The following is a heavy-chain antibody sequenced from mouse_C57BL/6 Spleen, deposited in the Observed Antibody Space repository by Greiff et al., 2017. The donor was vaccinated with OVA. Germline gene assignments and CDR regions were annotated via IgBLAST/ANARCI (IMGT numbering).Heavy chain of an antibody. CDR2: ISYDGSN. D-gene: IGHD2-3*01. Sequence: EVKLMESGPGLVKPSQSLSLTCSVTGYSITSGYYWNWIRQFPGNKLEWMGYISYDGSNNYNPSLKNRISITRDTSKNQFFLKLNSVTTEDTATYYCARGYDGYSAWFAYWGQGTLVTVSA. J-gene: IGHJ3*01. V-gene: IGHV3-6*01. CDR1: GYSITSGYY. CDR3: ARGYDGYSAWFAY.